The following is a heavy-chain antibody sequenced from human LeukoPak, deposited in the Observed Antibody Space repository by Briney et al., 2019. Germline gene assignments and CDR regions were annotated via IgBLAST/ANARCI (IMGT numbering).Heavy chain of an antibody. CDR3: ARGAELANPQDY. D-gene: IGHD1-1*01. J-gene: IGHJ4*02. CDR1: GYTFTSYN. CDR2: INPSGGST. Sequence: ASVKVSCKASGYTFTSYNMHWVRQAPGQGLEWMGIINPSGGSTSYAQKLQGRVTMTKDTSTRTVYMELSNLRSDDTAVYYCARGAELANPQDYWGQGTLVTVSS. V-gene: IGHV1-46*04.